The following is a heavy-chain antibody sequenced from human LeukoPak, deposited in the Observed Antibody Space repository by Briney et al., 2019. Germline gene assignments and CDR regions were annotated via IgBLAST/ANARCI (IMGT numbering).Heavy chain of an antibody. V-gene: IGHV3-7*01. D-gene: IGHD3-10*01. CDR1: GFTFSRYW. CDR2: VNQDGSER. CDR3: AKGRLLWFGEPLDYFDY. J-gene: IGHJ4*02. Sequence: GGSLRLSCAASGFTFSRYWMSWVRQAPGEGLEWVANVNQDGSERYYVDSVKGRFIISRDNAKNSLSLQMNTLRAEDTAVYYCAKGRLLWFGEPLDYFDYWGQGTLVTVSS.